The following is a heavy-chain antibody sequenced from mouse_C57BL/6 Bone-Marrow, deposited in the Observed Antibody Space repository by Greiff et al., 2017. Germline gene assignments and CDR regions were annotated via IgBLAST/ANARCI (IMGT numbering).Heavy chain of an antibody. J-gene: IGHJ2*01. V-gene: IGHV1-55*01. CDR1: GYTFTSYW. CDR2: IYPGSGST. CDR3: ARATVVGVDY. D-gene: IGHD1-1*01. Sequence: QVQLQQPGAELVKPGASVKMSCKASGYTFTSYWITWVKQRPGQGLEWIGDIYPGSGSTIYNEKCKSKATLTVDTSASTAYMQLSSLTYEDAAVYYCARATVVGVDYWCQSTTLTVSS.